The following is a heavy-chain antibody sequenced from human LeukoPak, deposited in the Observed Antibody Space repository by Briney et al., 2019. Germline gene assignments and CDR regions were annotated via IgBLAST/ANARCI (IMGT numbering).Heavy chain of an antibody. CDR2: INPSGGST. CDR1: GYTFTSYY. Sequence: ASVKVSCKASGYTFTSYYMHWVRQAPGQGLEWMGIINPSGGSTSYAQKFQGRVTMTRDTSTSTVYMELSSLRSDDTAVFYCARDYDFWSGPDKYYFDYWGQGTLVIVSS. V-gene: IGHV1-46*01. J-gene: IGHJ4*02. CDR3: ARDYDFWSGPDKYYFDY. D-gene: IGHD3-3*01.